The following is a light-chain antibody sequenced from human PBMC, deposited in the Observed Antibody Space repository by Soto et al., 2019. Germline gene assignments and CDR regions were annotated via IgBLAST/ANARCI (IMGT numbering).Light chain of an antibody. CDR3: LQKYFYPFT. V-gene: IGKV1-6*01. CDR1: QGIRND. J-gene: IGKJ3*01. CDR2: AAS. Sequence: AIQMTQTPSSLSASVGDRVAITCRASQGIRNDLDWFQQKPGKATKLLIYAASNLQSGVPARVSGSGSGTDFTLTISSLQPEDFATYYCLQKYFYPFTFGPGTKVDIK.